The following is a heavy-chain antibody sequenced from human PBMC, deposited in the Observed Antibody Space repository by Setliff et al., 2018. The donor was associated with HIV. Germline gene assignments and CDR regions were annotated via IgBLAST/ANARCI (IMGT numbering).Heavy chain of an antibody. CDR2: IIPIFATP. CDR3: AHMAAQWDGFDI. Sequence: SVKVSCKASGETFSSYAINWVRQAPGQGLEWMGVIIPIFATPNYAQTFQGRLTITADQSTTTAYMKLSGLTSKDTAVYFCAHMAAQWDGFDIWGQGTMVTVSS. CDR1: GETFSSYA. V-gene: IGHV1-69*13. J-gene: IGHJ3*02. D-gene: IGHD2-8*01.